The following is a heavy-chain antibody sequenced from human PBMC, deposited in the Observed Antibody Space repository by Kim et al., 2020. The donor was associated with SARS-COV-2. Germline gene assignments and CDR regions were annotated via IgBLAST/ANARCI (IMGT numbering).Heavy chain of an antibody. CDR2: SFYTGST. CDR1: EGSFSSPSYY. Sequence: SETLSLTCTVSEGSFSSPSYYWGWVRQSPGKGLEWLRSSFYTGSTYYNPSLESRVTISVENSKNQLSLKVTSVTAADTAVYYCVRLPYYYGRLDYYGMDV. CDR3: VRLPYYYGRLDYYGMDV. J-gene: IGHJ6*01. D-gene: IGHD3-10*01. V-gene: IGHV4-39*07.